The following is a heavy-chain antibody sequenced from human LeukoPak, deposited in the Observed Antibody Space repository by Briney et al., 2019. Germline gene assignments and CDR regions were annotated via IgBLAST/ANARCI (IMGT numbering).Heavy chain of an antibody. CDR3: ARGDCSTSCYHFDY. D-gene: IGHD2-2*01. V-gene: IGHV1-2*02. CDR2: INPNSGGT. J-gene: IGHJ4*02. Sequence: ASVKVSCKASGYTFTGYYTHWVRQAPGQGLEWMGWINPNSGGTNYAQKFQGRVTMTRDTSISTAYMELSRLRSDDTAVYYCARGDCSTSCYHFDYWGQGTLVTVSS. CDR1: GYTFTGYY.